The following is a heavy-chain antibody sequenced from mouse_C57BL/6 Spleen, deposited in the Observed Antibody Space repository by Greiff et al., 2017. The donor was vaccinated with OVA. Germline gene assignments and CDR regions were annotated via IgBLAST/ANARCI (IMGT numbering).Heavy chain of an antibody. CDR1: GFNIKDDY. D-gene: IGHD2-2*01. Sequence: EVQGVESGAELVRPGASVKLSCTASGFNIKDDYMHWVKQRPEQGLEWIGWIDPENGDTEYASKFQGKATITADTSSSTAYLQLSSLTSEDTAVYYCTTNGYGAYWGQGTLVTVSA. CDR3: TTNGYGAY. V-gene: IGHV14-4*01. CDR2: IDPENGDT. J-gene: IGHJ3*01.